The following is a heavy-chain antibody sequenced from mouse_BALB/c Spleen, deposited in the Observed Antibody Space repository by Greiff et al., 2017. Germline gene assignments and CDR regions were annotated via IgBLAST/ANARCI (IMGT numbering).Heavy chain of an antibody. Sequence: VQLQQSGPGLVAPSQSLSITCTVSGFSLTGYGVNWVRQPPGKGLEWLGMIWGDGSTDYNSALKSRLSISKDNSKSQVFLKMNRLQTDDTARYYCSRAKISYYDSSYSWYFDVWGAGTTVTVSS. CDR1: GFSLTGYG. J-gene: IGHJ1*01. CDR2: IWGDGST. V-gene: IGHV2-6-7*01. D-gene: IGHD1-1*01. CDR3: SRAKISYYDSSYSWYFDV.